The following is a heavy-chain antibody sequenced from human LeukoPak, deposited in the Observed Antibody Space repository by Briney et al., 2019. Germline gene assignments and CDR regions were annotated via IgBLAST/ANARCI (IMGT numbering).Heavy chain of an antibody. D-gene: IGHD1-26*01. CDR2: ISSSSSTI. CDR3: TTGYKWERLGMDV. CDR1: GFTFSSYS. J-gene: IGHJ6*04. V-gene: IGHV3-48*01. Sequence: PGGSLRLSCAASGFTFSSYSMNWVRQAPGKGLEWVSYISSSSSTIYYADSVKGRFTISRDNAKNSLYLQMNSLKTEDTAVYYCTTGYKWERLGMDVWGKGTTVTVSS.